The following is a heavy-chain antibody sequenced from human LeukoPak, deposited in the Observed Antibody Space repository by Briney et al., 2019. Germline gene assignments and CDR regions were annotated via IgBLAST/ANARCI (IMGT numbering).Heavy chain of an antibody. Sequence: GEPLKISCEGSGYRFTNYWIAWVRQMPGKGLEWMGIINTAPSHSRYSPSFQGQVTISADKSIATAYLQWSSLRASDTAMYYCARHPSYYDNSGYYYADYWGQGTLVTVSS. CDR2: INTAPSHS. CDR1: GYRFTNYW. J-gene: IGHJ4*02. D-gene: IGHD3-22*01. CDR3: ARHPSYYDNSGYYYADY. V-gene: IGHV5-51*01.